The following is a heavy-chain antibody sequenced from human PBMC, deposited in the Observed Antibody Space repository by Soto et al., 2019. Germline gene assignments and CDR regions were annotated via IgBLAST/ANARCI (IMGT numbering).Heavy chain of an antibody. D-gene: IGHD6-13*01. J-gene: IGHJ4*02. CDR1: GGTFSSYT. V-gene: IGHV1-69*08. CDR3: ARDGPDSSSSNY. CDR2: IIPILGIA. Sequence: QVQLVQSGAEVKKPGSSVKVSCKASGGTFSSYTISWVRQAPGQGLEWMGRIIPILGIANYAQKFQGRVTINADKSTSTASMELSSLRSEDTAVYYCARDGPDSSSSNYWGQGTLVTVSS.